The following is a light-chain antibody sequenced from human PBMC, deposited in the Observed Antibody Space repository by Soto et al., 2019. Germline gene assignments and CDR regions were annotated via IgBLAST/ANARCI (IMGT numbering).Light chain of an antibody. Sequence: SVLTQPASVSGSPGQSITISCTGTSSDVGGYNYVSWYQQHPGKAPKLMIYDVSNRPSGVSNRFSGSKSGNTASLTISGLQAEDEADYYCSSYTSSSVGVFGTGTKVTVL. V-gene: IGLV2-14*01. CDR3: SSYTSSSVGV. CDR2: DVS. CDR1: SSDVGGYNY. J-gene: IGLJ1*01.